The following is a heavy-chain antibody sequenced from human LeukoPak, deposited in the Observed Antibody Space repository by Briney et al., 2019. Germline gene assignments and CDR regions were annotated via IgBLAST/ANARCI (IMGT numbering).Heavy chain of an antibody. D-gene: IGHD6-19*01. J-gene: IGHJ4*02. CDR2: ISYDGSNK. CDR3: ARDLLRHMSSGWYVWSSPTLFDY. V-gene: IGHV3-30*03. Sequence: GGSLRLSCAASGFTFSSYGMHWVRQAPGKGLEWVAVISYDGSNKYYADSVKGRFTISRDNSKNTLYLQMNSLRAEDTAVYYCARDLLRHMSSGWYVWSSPTLFDYWGQGTLVTVSS. CDR1: GFTFSSYG.